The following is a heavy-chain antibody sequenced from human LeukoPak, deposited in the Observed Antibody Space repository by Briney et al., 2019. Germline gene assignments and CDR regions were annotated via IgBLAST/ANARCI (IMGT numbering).Heavy chain of an antibody. J-gene: IGHJ4*02. CDR3: ARPSAAGRFDY. CDR2: ISSSSSTI. CDR1: GFTFSSYS. Sequence: GGSLRLSCAASGFTFSSYSMNWVRQAPGKGLEWVSYISSSSSTIYYADSVKGRFTISRDNAKNSLYLQMNSLRAEDTAVYYCARPSAAGRFDYWGQGTLVTVSS. V-gene: IGHV3-48*04. D-gene: IGHD6-13*01.